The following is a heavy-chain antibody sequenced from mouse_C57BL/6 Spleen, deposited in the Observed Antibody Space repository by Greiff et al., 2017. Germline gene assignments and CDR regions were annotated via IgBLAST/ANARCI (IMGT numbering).Heavy chain of an antibody. CDR2: IYPGDGDT. CDR1: GYAFSSSW. D-gene: IGHD2-1*01. Sequence: QVQLQQSGPELVKPGASVKISCKASGYAFSSSWMNWVKQRAGKGLEWIGRIYPGDGDTNYNGKFKGKATLTADKASSTAYMQLSSLTSEDSAVYFCARGSIYYGNYAFAYWGQGTLVTVSA. CDR3: ARGSIYYGNYAFAY. J-gene: IGHJ3*01. V-gene: IGHV1-82*01.